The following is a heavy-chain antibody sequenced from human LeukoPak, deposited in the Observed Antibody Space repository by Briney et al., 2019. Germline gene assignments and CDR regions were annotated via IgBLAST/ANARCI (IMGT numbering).Heavy chain of an antibody. V-gene: IGHV4-59*01. CDR1: GASIKSNY. D-gene: IGHD2-15*01. CDR3: AGGGGYYFDY. J-gene: IGHJ4*02. Sequence: SETLSLTCTVSGASIKSNYWSWIRQPPGKGLEWIGYGHYSGSTNYNASLKSRVTISVDTSKNQFSLKLSSVTAADTAVYYCAGGGGYYFDYWGQGTLVTVSS. CDR2: GHYSGST.